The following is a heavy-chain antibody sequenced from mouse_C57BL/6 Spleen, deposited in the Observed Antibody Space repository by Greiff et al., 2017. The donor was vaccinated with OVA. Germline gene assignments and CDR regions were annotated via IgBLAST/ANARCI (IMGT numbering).Heavy chain of an antibody. CDR1: GFTFSSYT. Sequence: EVQLVESGGGLVKPGGSLKLSCAASGFTFSSYTMSWVRQTPEKRLEWVATISGGGGNTYYPDSVTGRFTISRDNAKNTLYLQMSSLRSEDTALYYCARQLGLGYAMDYWGQGTSVTVSS. D-gene: IGHD4-1*01. V-gene: IGHV5-9*01. CDR3: ARQLGLGYAMDY. CDR2: ISGGGGNT. J-gene: IGHJ4*01.